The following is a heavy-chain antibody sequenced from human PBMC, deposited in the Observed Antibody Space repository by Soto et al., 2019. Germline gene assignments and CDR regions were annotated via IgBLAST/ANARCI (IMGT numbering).Heavy chain of an antibody. V-gene: IGHV3-23*01. CDR1: GFTFSSYA. CDR2: ISGSGGST. J-gene: IGHJ6*02. D-gene: IGHD2-15*01. Sequence: GGSLRLSCAASGFTFSSYAMSWVRQAPGKGLEWVSAISGSGGSTYYADSVKGRFTISRDNSENTLYLQMNSLRAEDTAVYYCAKEVVVAAFRYYYYYYGMDVRGQGTTVTVPS. CDR3: AKEVVVAAFRYYYYYYGMDV.